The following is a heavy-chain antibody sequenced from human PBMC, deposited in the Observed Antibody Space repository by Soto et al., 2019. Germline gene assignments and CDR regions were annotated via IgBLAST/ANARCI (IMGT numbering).Heavy chain of an antibody. CDR2: IRSKAYGGTT. Sequence: SGGSLRLSCTASGFTFGDYAMSWVRQAPGKGLEWVGFIRSKAYGGTTEYAASVKGRFTISRDDSKSIAYLQMNSLKTEDTAVYYCTRSLGYCSSTSCPVLYYYGMDVWGQGTTVTVSS. J-gene: IGHJ6*02. CDR3: TRSLGYCSSTSCPVLYYYGMDV. V-gene: IGHV3-49*04. CDR1: GFTFGDYA. D-gene: IGHD2-2*01.